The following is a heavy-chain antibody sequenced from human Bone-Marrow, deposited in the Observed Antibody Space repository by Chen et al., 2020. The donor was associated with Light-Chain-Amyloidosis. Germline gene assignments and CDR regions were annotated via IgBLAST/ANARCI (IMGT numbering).Heavy chain of an antibody. V-gene: IGHV3-23*04. Sequence: EVQLVESGGGLVQPGGSLRLSCAASGFTFSKYWMHWVRQAPGKGLDWVSAISGSGGSTYYADSVKGRFTISRDNSKNTLYLQMNSLRAEDTAVYYCAKDFRVGATWIGDGWFDPWGQGTLVTVSS. CDR2: ISGSGGST. D-gene: IGHD1-26*01. CDR1: GFTFSKYW. J-gene: IGHJ5*02. CDR3: AKDFRVGATWIGDGWFDP.